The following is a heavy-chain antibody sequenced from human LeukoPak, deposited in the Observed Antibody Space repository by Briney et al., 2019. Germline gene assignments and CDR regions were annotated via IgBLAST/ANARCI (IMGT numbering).Heavy chain of an antibody. CDR2: ISGSGTYI. CDR3: ARDPTDSSSWPYFDY. J-gene: IGHJ4*02. D-gene: IGHD6-13*01. Sequence: GGSLRLSCATSGFTFSKYDMTWVRQAPGKGLEWVSSISGSGTYIYYADSVRGRFTISRDNAESSQYLQLNSLRPEDTAVYFCARDPTDSSSWPYFDYWGQGTLVTVSS. CDR1: GFTFSKYD. V-gene: IGHV3-21*01.